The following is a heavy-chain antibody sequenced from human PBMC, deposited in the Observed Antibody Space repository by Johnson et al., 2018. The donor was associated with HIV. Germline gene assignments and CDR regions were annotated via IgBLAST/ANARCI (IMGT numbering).Heavy chain of an antibody. Sequence: VQLVESGGGVVQPGRSLRLSCAASGFTFSDYYMSWIRQAPGKGLEWVSAISGSGGSTYYADSVKGRFTISRDNSKNTLFLQMNSRRAEDTAVYYCAKASSNSNFYAFDIWGQGTIVTVSS. D-gene: IGHD3-3*02. V-gene: IGHV3-23*04. J-gene: IGHJ3*02. CDR2: ISGSGGST. CDR3: AKASSNSNFYAFDI. CDR1: GFTFSDYY.